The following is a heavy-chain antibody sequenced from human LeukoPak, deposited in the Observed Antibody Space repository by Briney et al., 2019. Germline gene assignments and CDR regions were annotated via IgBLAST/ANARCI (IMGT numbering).Heavy chain of an antibody. J-gene: IGHJ6*03. Sequence: SETLSLTCAVSGYSISNDYYWGWVRQPPGKGLEWIGNIYHSGSTYKNSSLKSRLTMSLDTSKNQFSLKLISVTAADTAMYYCARHMGSSSWYYYYMDVWGKGTTVTVSS. V-gene: IGHV4-38-2*01. CDR2: IYHSGST. D-gene: IGHD6-13*01. CDR1: GYSISNDYY. CDR3: ARHMGSSSWYYYYMDV.